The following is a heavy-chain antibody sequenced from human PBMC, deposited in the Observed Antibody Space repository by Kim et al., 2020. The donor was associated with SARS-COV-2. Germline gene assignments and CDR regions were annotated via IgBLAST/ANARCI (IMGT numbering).Heavy chain of an antibody. J-gene: IGHJ4*02. V-gene: IGHV3-74*01. D-gene: IGHD3-10*01. CDR3: ASGTYASGSYGLEDY. Sequence: GGSLRLSCAASGFSFSSYWMHWVRQAPGKGLVWVSRIKSDGGSTDYADSVKGRFTISRDNPKNTLYLQMNSLRAEDTGVYYCASGTYASGSYGLEDYWGKGTLVIVSS. CDR2: IKSDGGST. CDR1: GFSFSSYW.